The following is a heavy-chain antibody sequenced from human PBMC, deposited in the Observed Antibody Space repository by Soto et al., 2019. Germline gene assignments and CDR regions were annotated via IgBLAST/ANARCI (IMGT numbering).Heavy chain of an antibody. Sequence: QLQLQESGPGLVKPPETLSLTCTVSGDSINSRGYYWAWIRQPPGKGLEWIGSMYYSGSTDYNPSLKSRVTISVDTSRIHFSLKLISVTAADTAVYYCARQPYDTSDYFDYWGQGTLVTVSS. V-gene: IGHV4-39*01. CDR1: GDSINSRGYY. CDR2: MYYSGST. D-gene: IGHD3-22*01. J-gene: IGHJ4*02. CDR3: ARQPYDTSDYFDY.